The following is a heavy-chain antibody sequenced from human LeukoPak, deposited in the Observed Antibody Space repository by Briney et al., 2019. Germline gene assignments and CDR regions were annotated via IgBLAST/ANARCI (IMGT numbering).Heavy chain of an antibody. D-gene: IGHD1-26*01. Sequence: PGGSLRLSCAASGFTFSSYGMHWVRQAPGKGLEWVAVIWYDGSNKYYADSVKGRFTISRDNSENTLYLQMNSLRAEDTAVYYCARDYLSGSYYYFDYWGQGTLVTVSS. V-gene: IGHV3-33*01. J-gene: IGHJ4*02. CDR1: GFTFSSYG. CDR3: ARDYLSGSYYYFDY. CDR2: IWYDGSNK.